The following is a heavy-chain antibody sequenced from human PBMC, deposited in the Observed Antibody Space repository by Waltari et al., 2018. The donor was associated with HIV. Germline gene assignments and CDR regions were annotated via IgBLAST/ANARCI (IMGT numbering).Heavy chain of an antibody. J-gene: IGHJ5*02. D-gene: IGHD3-3*01. CDR2: INPNSGGT. V-gene: IGHV1-2*04. CDR1: GYTFTGYY. CDR3: ARESGPTIFGVVTANWFDP. Sequence: QVQLVQSGAEVKKPGASVKVSCKASGYTFTGYYMHWVRQAPGQGLEWMGWINPNSGGTNYAQKFQGWVTMTRDTSISTAYMELSRLRSDDTAVYYCARESGPTIFGVVTANWFDPWGQGTLVTVSS.